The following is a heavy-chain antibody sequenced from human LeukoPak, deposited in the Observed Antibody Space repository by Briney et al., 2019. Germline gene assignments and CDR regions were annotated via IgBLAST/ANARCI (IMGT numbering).Heavy chain of an antibody. CDR2: ISGSGGST. J-gene: IGHJ4*02. CDR1: GFSFGRFW. Sequence: GGSLRLSCAASGFSFGRFWMSWFRQAPGKGLEWVSAISGSGGSTYYADSVKGRFAISRDNSKNTLYLQMNSLRAEDTAVYYCAKVQLRRFDYWGQGTLVTVSS. V-gene: IGHV3-23*01. D-gene: IGHD1-1*01. CDR3: AKVQLRRFDY.